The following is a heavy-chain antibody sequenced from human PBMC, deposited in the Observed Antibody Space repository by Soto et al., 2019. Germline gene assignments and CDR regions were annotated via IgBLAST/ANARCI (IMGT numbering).Heavy chain of an antibody. J-gene: IGHJ4*02. D-gene: IGHD5-18*01. CDR2: INHTNGGT. V-gene: IGHV1-2*02. Sequence: ASAKVSCKASGYTFTGYYIPWVRQATGQGLEWMGWINHTNGGTHYAQTFKGRVTMTGDTYISTAYIELTGLTSDDTAVYYCARVVETAMVALDDVAQGTLVTVSS. CDR3: ARVVETAMVALDD. CDR1: GYTFTGYY.